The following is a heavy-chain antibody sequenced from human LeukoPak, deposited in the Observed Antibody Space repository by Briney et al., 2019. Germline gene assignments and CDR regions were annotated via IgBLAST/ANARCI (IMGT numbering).Heavy chain of an antibody. CDR3: AREGYYGSGSPPSLYFDY. CDR1: GVTFSSYT. CDR2: TSSDLNVK. D-gene: IGHD3-10*01. Sequence: GGSLRLSCAASGVTFSSYTIHWVRQAPGKGLEWVAVTSSDLNVKLYADSAKGRFTISRDNSRSTLYLQMNSLRPEDTAIYYCAREGYYGSGSPPSLYFDYWGQGTLVTVSS. V-gene: IGHV3-30*03. J-gene: IGHJ4*02.